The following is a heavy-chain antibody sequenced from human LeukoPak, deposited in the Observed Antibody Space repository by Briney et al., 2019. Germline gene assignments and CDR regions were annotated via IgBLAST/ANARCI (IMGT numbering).Heavy chain of an antibody. J-gene: IGHJ6*02. CDR3: ARQTGYSSSWYDRQYYGMDV. CDR1: GFTFSNYS. Sequence: PGGSLRLSCAASGFTFSNYSMNWVRQAPGKGLEWVSSISSSSSYIYYADSVKGRFTISRDNAKNSLYLQMNSLRAEDTAVYYCARQTGYSSSWYDRQYYGMDVWGQGTTVTVSS. CDR2: ISSSSSYI. D-gene: IGHD6-13*01. V-gene: IGHV3-21*01.